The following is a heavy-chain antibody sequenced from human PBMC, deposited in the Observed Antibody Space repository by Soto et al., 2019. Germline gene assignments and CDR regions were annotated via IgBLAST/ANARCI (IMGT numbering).Heavy chain of an antibody. Sequence: GASVKVSCKASGYTFTSYAMHWVRQAPRQRLEWMGWINAGNGNTKYSQKFQGRVTITRDTSASTAYMELSSLRSEDTAVYYCARTSSSSSSDRYYYYGMDVWGQGTTVTVSS. D-gene: IGHD6-6*01. V-gene: IGHV1-3*01. CDR2: INAGNGNT. CDR3: ARTSSSSSSDRYYYYGMDV. CDR1: GYTFTSYA. J-gene: IGHJ6*02.